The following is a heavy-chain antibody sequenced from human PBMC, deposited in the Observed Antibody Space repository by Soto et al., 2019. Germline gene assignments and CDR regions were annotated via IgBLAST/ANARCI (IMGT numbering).Heavy chain of an antibody. CDR2: ISAYNGNT. CDR3: ASRMVRGVIIRYYYGMDV. Sequence: QVQLVQSGAEVKKPGASVKVSCKASGYTFTSYGISWVRQAPGQGLEWMGWISAYNGNTNYAQKLQGRVTMTTDTSTSPAYMELRSLRSDDTAVYYCASRMVRGVIIRYYYGMDVWGQGTTVTVSS. D-gene: IGHD3-10*01. J-gene: IGHJ6*02. V-gene: IGHV1-18*04. CDR1: GYTFTSYG.